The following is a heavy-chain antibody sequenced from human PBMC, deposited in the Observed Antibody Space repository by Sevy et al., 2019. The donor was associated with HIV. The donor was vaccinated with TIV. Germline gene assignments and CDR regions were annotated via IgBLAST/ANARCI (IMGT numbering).Heavy chain of an antibody. Sequence: GGCLRLSCAASGFTFSNYFMNWVRQAPGKGLEWVSSISSGSSYIFYADSLKGRFTISRDNAKNSLYLHINSLRAEDTAVYYCTRGDYYGSLYYFDYWGPGTLVTVSS. CDR3: TRGDYYGSLYYFDY. CDR2: ISSGSSYI. V-gene: IGHV3-21*01. CDR1: GFTFSNYF. J-gene: IGHJ4*02. D-gene: IGHD3-10*01.